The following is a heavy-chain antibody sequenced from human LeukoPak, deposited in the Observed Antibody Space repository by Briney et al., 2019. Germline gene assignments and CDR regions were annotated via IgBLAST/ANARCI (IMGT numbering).Heavy chain of an antibody. D-gene: IGHD6-13*01. CDR1: GFTFSSYS. J-gene: IGHJ4*02. Sequence: GGSLRLSCAASGFTFSSYSMNWVRQAPGKGLEWVSSISSSSSYIYYADSVKGRFTISRDNAKNSLYLQMNSLRAEDTAVYYCARDNMQHLAKIYSDYWGQGTLVTVSS. CDR3: ARDNMQHLAKIYSDY. CDR2: ISSSSSYI. V-gene: IGHV3-21*01.